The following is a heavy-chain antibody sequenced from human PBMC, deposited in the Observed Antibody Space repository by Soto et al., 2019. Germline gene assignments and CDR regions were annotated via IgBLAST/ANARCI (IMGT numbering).Heavy chain of an antibody. CDR1: VFTFSSYA. CDR2: ISSNGGST. D-gene: IGHD3-10*01. J-gene: IGHJ6*02. Sequence: GGSLRLSCSASVFTFSSYAMHWVRQAPGKGLEYVSAISSNGGSTYYADSVKGRFTISRDNSKNTLYLQMSSLRAEDTAVYYCVKHYGSGSYYERYGMDVWGQGTTVTVSS. CDR3: VKHYGSGSYYERYGMDV. V-gene: IGHV3-64D*08.